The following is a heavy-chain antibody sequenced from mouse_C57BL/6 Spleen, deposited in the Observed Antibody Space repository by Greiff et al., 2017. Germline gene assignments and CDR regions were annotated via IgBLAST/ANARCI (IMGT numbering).Heavy chain of an antibody. D-gene: IGHD1-1*01. J-gene: IGHJ4*01. Sequence: EVMLVESGGGLVKPGGSLKLSCAASGFTFSSYAMSWVRQTPEKRLEWVATISDGGSYTYYPDNVKGRFTISRDNAKNNLYLQMSHLKSEDTAMYYCARDEGYYGSSYDYAMDYWGQGTSVTVSS. CDR2: ISDGGSYT. V-gene: IGHV5-4*01. CDR1: GFTFSSYA. CDR3: ARDEGYYGSSYDYAMDY.